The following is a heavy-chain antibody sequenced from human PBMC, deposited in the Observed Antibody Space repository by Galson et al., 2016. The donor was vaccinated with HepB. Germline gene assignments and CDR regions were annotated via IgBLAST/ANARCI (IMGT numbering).Heavy chain of an antibody. Sequence: SLRLSCAGSGFTFSSYAINWVRQAPGKGLEWVSVIGADGVRTYYADPVKGRFIISRDNSKNTVYLEMSGLRGEDTAVYYCAKPSHINSWVYYGMDVWGQGTTVTVSS. CDR1: GFTFSSYA. D-gene: IGHD2-15*01. J-gene: IGHJ6*02. V-gene: IGHV3-23*01. CDR3: AKPSHINSWVYYGMDV. CDR2: IGADGVRT.